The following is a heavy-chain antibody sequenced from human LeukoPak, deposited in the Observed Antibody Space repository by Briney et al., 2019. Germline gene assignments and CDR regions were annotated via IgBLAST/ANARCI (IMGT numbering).Heavy chain of an antibody. CDR3: ARDAYVWGSYRHASDY. V-gene: IGHV3-7*01. J-gene: IGHJ4*02. CDR1: GFTFSSYW. D-gene: IGHD3-16*02. Sequence: GGSLRLSCAASGFTFSSYWMSWVRQAPGKGLEWVANIKQDGSEKYYVDSVKGRFTISRDNAKNSLYLQMNILRAEDTAVYYCARDAYVWGSYRHASDYWGQGTLVTVSS. CDR2: IKQDGSEK.